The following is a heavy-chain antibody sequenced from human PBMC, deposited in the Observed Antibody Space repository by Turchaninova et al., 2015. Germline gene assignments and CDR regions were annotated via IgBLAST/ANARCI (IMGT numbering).Heavy chain of an antibody. J-gene: IGHJ4*02. Sequence: EVQLVESGGGLVQPGGSLRLSCEASGFNFRDHYMVWVRKAPGNGLGWVSRIRGGGVRTYYAAAGKGRCTIARDNSKNTVYLQRSSLRPEDTAVYYCAKTVTTWYYFDIWGQGILVTVS. CDR3: AKTVTTWYYFDI. V-gene: IGHV3-23*04. CDR1: GFNFRDHY. CDR2: IRGGGVRT. D-gene: IGHD4-17*01.